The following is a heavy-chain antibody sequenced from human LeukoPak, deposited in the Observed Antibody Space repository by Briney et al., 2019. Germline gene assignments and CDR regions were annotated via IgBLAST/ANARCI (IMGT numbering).Heavy chain of an antibody. V-gene: IGHV3-30*03. D-gene: IGHD6-19*01. CDR2: ISYDGSNK. CDR3: AREDPGYSSGPLDY. CDR1: GFTFSSYG. J-gene: IGHJ4*02. Sequence: PGGSLRLSCAASGFTFSSYGMHWVRQAPGKGLEWVAVISYDGSNKYYADSVKGRFTISRDNAKNSLYLQMNSLRAEDTAVYYCAREDPGYSSGPLDYWGQGTLVTVSS.